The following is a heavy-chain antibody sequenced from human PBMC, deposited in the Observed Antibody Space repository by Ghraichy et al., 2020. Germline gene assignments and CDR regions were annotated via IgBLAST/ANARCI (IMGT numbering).Heavy chain of an antibody. CDR1: GGSISSGGYS. Sequence: SQTLSLTCAVSGGSISSGGYSWSWIRQPPGKGLEWIGYIYHSGSTYYNPSLKSRVTISVDRSKNQFSLKLSSVTAADTAVYYCARERTAPGGRVYFDYWGQGTLVTVSS. J-gene: IGHJ4*02. CDR3: ARERTAPGGRVYFDY. D-gene: IGHD3-10*01. V-gene: IGHV4-30-2*01. CDR2: IYHSGST.